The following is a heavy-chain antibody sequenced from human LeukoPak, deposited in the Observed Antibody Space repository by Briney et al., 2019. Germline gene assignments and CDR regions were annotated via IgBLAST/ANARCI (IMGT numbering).Heavy chain of an antibody. Sequence: PGGSLRLSCAASGFTLSSYAMSWVRQAPGKGLEWVSAISGSGGSTYYADSVKGRFTISRDNSKNTLYLQMNSPRAEDTAVYYCAKRVGATRTYYYYYMDVWGKGTTVTVSS. CDR2: ISGSGGST. CDR1: GFTLSSYA. V-gene: IGHV3-23*01. CDR3: AKRVGATRTYYYYYMDV. D-gene: IGHD1-26*01. J-gene: IGHJ6*03.